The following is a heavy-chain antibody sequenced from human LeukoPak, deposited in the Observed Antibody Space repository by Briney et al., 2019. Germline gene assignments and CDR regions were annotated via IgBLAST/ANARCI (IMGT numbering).Heavy chain of an antibody. D-gene: IGHD3-10*01. J-gene: IGHJ6*02. CDR1: GYTFTSYG. CDR2: ISVDNGNI. CDR3: ARASYYYASGSYMALYGMDV. Sequence: ASVKVSCKAFGYTFTSYGISWVRQAPGQGLEWMGWISVDNGNINYAQKLQGRVTMTTDTSTNTAYMELRSLRSDDTAVYFCARASYYYASGSYMALYGMDVWGQGTTVTVSS. V-gene: IGHV1-18*01.